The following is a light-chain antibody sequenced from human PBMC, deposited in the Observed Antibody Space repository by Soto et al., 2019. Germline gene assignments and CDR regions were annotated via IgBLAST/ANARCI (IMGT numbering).Light chain of an antibody. J-gene: IGKJ5*01. CDR3: QQYDNWPPIT. V-gene: IGKV3-15*01. CDR2: GAS. Sequence: ELVITQSPATLSVSPCERVTLSSRASQSVRSNLAWYQQKPGQSPRLLIYGASTRATGIPARFSGSGSGTEFTLTISSLQSEDFAVYYCQQYDNWPPITFGQGTRLEIK. CDR1: QSVRSN.